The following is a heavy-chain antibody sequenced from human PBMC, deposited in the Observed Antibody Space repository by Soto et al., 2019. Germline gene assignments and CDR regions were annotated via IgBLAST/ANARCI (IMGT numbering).Heavy chain of an antibody. V-gene: IGHV3-23*01. D-gene: IGHD2-2*01. CDR3: TKGGFCSSTSCYAFDI. CDR2: ISGSGGST. Sequence: QLGGSLRLSCAASGFTFSSYAMSWVRQAPGKGLEWVSAISGSGGSTYYADSVKGRFTISRDNSKNTLYLQMNSLRAEDTAVYYCTKGGFCSSTSCYAFDIWGQGTMVTVSS. CDR1: GFTFSSYA. J-gene: IGHJ3*02.